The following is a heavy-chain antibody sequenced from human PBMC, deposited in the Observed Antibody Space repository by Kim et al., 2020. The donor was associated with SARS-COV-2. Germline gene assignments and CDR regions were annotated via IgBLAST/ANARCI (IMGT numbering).Heavy chain of an antibody. CDR1: GFTFSSYG. J-gene: IGHJ6*04. CDR2: ISYDGSNK. Sequence: GGSLRLSCAASGFTFSSYGMHWVRQAPGKGLEWVAFISYDGSNKYYADPVKGRFTISRDNSKNTLYLQMNSLRAEDTAVYYCARDAVVCSSTSCYSAWTFYYYGMDVCGDGATGTVSS. CDR3: ARDAVVCSSTSCYSAWTFYYYGMDV. V-gene: IGHV3-33*05. D-gene: IGHD2-2*01.